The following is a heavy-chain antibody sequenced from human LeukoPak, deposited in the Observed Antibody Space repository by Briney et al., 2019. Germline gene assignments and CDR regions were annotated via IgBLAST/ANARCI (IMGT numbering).Heavy chain of an antibody. CDR3: AREGNAFPYYYYYYMDV. V-gene: IGHV4-34*01. CDR1: GGSFSGYY. J-gene: IGHJ6*03. Sequence: PSETLSLTCAVYGGSFSGYYWSWIRQPPGKGLQWIGEINHSGSTNYNPSLKSRVTISVDTSKNQFSLKLISVTAADTAVYYCAREGNAFPYYYYYYMDVWGKGTTVTVSS. D-gene: IGHD3-10*01. CDR2: INHSGST.